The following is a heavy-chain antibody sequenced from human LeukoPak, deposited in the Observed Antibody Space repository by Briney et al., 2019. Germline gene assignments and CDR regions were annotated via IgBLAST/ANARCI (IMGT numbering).Heavy chain of an antibody. CDR2: INDRRDA. CDR1: GGSLSGFH. CDR3: ARSEVNSSGYWVILY. D-gene: IGHD3-22*01. J-gene: IGHJ4*02. Sequence: SETLFLTCDVDGGSLSGFHWSWIRQSARKRLEWIGEINDRRDANYNPSLETRVDISVDMSKNQFSLKMNSETAADTAVYYCARSEVNSSGYWVILYWGQGTLVTVSS. V-gene: IGHV4-34*01.